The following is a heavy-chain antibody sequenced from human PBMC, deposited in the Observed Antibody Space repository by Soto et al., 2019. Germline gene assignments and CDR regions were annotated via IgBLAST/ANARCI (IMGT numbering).Heavy chain of an antibody. CDR1: GYTFTSYA. D-gene: IGHD1-26*01. CDR3: ARVLVGAPPVDY. J-gene: IGHJ4*02. CDR2: INAGNGNT. V-gene: IGHV1-3*05. Sequence: QVQLVQSGAEEKKPGASVKVSCKASGYTFTSYAMHWVRQAPGQRLEWMGWINAGNGNTKYSQKFQVRVTITRDTSASTAYMELSSLRSEDTAVYYCARVLVGAPPVDYWGQGTLVTVSS.